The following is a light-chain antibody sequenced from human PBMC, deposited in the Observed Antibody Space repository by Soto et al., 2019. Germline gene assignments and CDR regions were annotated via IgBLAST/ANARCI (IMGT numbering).Light chain of an antibody. CDR3: QQYRAYWT. CDR1: QSINIW. J-gene: IGKJ1*01. Sequence: DIQMTQSPSTLSASVGDRVTITCRASQSINIWLAWYQQKPGKAPKLLIYKASSLESGVPSRFSGGGSETEFTLTISSLQPDDFATYYCQQYRAYWTFGQGTKVEIK. CDR2: KAS. V-gene: IGKV1-5*03.